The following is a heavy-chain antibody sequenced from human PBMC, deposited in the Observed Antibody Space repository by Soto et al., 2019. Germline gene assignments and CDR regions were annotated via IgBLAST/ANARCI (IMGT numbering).Heavy chain of an antibody. CDR3: ARDPNGDYIGAFDN. D-gene: IGHD4-17*01. V-gene: IGHV3-23*01. CDR1: GFTFNIFA. Sequence: EVQLLESGGGLVPPGGSLRLSCAASGFTFNIFAMTWVRQAPGKGLEWVSSIIGSGDYAKYTDSVQGRFTISRDNSRNTLYLQMNSLRSXDTALXYCARDPNGDYIGAFDNWGQGTMVTVSS. CDR2: IIGSGDYA. J-gene: IGHJ3*02.